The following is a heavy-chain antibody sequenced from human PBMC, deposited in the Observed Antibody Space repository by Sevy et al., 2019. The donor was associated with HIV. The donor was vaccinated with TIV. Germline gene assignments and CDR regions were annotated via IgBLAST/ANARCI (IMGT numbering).Heavy chain of an antibody. V-gene: IGHV4-34*01. D-gene: IGHD2-2*01. J-gene: IGHJ5*02. CDR2: INESGIT. CDR1: DGSFSGYY. CDR3: ARSPPVVVVPGAPSWFDP. Sequence: ETLSLTCTVHDGSFSGYYWNWIRQLPGKGLEWIGEINESGITYYNPSLKSRVTISVDTSKKQFSLKLNSVTAVDSAVYFCARSPPVVVVPGAPSWFDPWGQGTLVTVSS.